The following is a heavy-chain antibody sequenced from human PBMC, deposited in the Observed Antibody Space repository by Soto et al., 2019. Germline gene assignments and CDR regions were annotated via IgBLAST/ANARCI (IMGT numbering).Heavy chain of an antibody. CDR2: ISYDGSNK. CDR3: AKDGAGPSSSWDGGPFGH. D-gene: IGHD6-13*01. V-gene: IGHV3-30*18. CDR1: GFTFSSYG. J-gene: IGHJ4*03. Sequence: HPGGSLRLSCAASGFTFSSYGMHWVRQAPGKGLEWVAVISYDGSNKYYADSVKGRFTISRDNSKNTLYLQMNSLRAEDMAVYYCAKDGAGPSSSWDGGPFGHWGQGTLVTVSS.